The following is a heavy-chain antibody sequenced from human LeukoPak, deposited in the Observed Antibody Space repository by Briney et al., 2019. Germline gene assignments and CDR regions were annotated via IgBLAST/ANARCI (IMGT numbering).Heavy chain of an antibody. CDR1: GFTFSSYA. J-gene: IGHJ3*02. D-gene: IGHD3-22*01. CDR2: ISGSGGST. Sequence: PGGSLRLSCAASGFTFSSYAMSWVRQAPGKGLEWVSAISGSGGSTYYADSVKGRFTISRDNSKNTLYLQMNSLRAEDTAVYYCAKAAPVEYYYDSSGYPIWRQGTMATVSS. CDR3: AKAAPVEYYYDSSGYPI. V-gene: IGHV3-23*01.